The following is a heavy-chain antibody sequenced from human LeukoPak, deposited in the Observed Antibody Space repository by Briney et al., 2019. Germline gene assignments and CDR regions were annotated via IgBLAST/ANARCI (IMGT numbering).Heavy chain of an antibody. D-gene: IGHD6-19*01. J-gene: IGHJ4*02. CDR3: ASYFPRQWLVGYFDY. CDR1: GFTFRSYE. V-gene: IGHV3-21*01. Sequence: GGSLRLSCEDSGFTFRSYEMNWVRQAPGKGLEWVSSISSSSSYIHYADSMKGRFTISRDNAKKSLYLQMNSLRAEDTAVYYCASYFPRQWLVGYFDYWGQGTLVTVSS. CDR2: ISSSSSYI.